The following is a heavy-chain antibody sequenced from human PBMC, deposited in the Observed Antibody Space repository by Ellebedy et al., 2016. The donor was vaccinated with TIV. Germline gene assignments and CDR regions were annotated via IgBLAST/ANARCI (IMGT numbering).Heavy chain of an antibody. CDR3: ARGPLNYDILTGAPSYYYYGMDV. Sequence: SVKVSXXASGGTFSSYAISWVRQAPGQGLEWMGGIIPIFGTANYAQKFQGRVTITADESTSTAYMELSSLRSEDTAVYYCARGPLNYDILTGAPSYYYYGMDVWGQGTTVTVSS. J-gene: IGHJ6*02. CDR2: IIPIFGTA. D-gene: IGHD3-9*01. V-gene: IGHV1-69*13. CDR1: GGTFSSYA.